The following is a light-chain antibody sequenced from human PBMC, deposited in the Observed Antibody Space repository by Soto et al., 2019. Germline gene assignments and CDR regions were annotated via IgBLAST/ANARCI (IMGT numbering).Light chain of an antibody. CDR2: GVS. Sequence: EIVMTQSPVTLSASPGERVTLSCRTNKSISSNLAWCQQKRGQAPRLLISGVSTRASGVPDRFSGSGSVADFTLTISSLQSEDFAVYYCQQYDNWPLTFGGGTKVDIK. V-gene: IGKV3-15*01. CDR3: QQYDNWPLT. J-gene: IGKJ4*01. CDR1: KSISSN.